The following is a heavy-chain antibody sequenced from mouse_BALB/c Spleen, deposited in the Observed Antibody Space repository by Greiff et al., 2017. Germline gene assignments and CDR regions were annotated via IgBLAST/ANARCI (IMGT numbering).Heavy chain of an antibody. J-gene: IGHJ4*01. D-gene: IGHD1-1*01. V-gene: IGHV3-8*02. CDR3: ASGATVVGGAMDY. CDR2: ISYSGST. CDR1: GDSITSGY. Sequence: EVKLMESGPSLVKPSQTLSLTCSVTGDSITSGYWNWIRKFPGNKLEYMGYISYSGSTYYNPSLKSRISITRDTSKNQYYLQLNSVTTEDTATYYCASGATVVGGAMDYWGQGTSVTVSS.